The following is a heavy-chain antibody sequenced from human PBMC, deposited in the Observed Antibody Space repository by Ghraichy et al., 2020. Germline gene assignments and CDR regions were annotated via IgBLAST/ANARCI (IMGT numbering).Heavy chain of an antibody. V-gene: IGHV3-7*03. CDR2: IDQDGSQK. CDR3: AAAPGWEQLY. J-gene: IGHJ4*02. D-gene: IGHD6-13*01. CDR1: GFTFSTHY. Sequence: GGERRLSCAASGFTFSTHYMTWVRQAPGKGLEWVANIDQDGSQKYYVDSVKGRFTISRDNAKNSLYLQMNSLRVEDTAVYYCAAAPGWEQLYWGQGALVTVSS.